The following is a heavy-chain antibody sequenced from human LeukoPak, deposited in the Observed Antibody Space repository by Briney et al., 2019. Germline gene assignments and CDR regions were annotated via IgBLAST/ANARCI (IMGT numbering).Heavy chain of an antibody. D-gene: IGHD4-17*01. CDR2: IIPILGIA. J-gene: IGHJ4*02. Sequence: SVKVSCKASGGTFSSYAISWVRQAPGQGLEWMGRIIPILGIANYAQKFQGRVTITADKSTSTAYMELRSLRSDDTAVYYCARLPRLTTAPFDYWGQGTLVTVSS. V-gene: IGHV1-69*04. CDR1: GGTFSSYA. CDR3: ARLPRLTTAPFDY.